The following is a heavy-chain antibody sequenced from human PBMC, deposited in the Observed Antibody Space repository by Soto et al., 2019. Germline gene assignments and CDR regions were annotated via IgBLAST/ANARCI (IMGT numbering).Heavy chain of an antibody. J-gene: IGHJ4*02. CDR2: IRSKANNFAT. CDR1: GFTFSASA. D-gene: IGHD3-22*01. CDR3: TRRSEYDSGGYYYAYDY. Sequence: GGSLRLSCAASGFTFSASAMHWVRQASGKGLEWLGRIRSKANNFATAYAASVKGKFTISRDDAKNTVYLQMNSLNSEDTAVYYCTRRSEYDSGGYYYAYDYWGQGTRVTVSS. V-gene: IGHV3-73*01.